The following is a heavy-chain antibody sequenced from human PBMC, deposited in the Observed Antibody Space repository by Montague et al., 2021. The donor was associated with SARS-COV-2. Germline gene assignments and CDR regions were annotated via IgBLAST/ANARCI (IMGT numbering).Heavy chain of an antibody. D-gene: IGHD5-12*01. CDR3: ARVEFDGGYDSVPLDF. J-gene: IGHJ6*02. CDR2: IYYSGST. Sequence: TLSLTCTVSGGSISSGGYYWSWIRQHPGKGLEWIGYIYYSGSTYYXXXLKSRVTISVDTSKNQFSLKLSSVTAADTAVYYCARVEFDGGYDSVPLDFWGQGTTVTVSS. CDR1: GGSISSGGYY. V-gene: IGHV4-31*03.